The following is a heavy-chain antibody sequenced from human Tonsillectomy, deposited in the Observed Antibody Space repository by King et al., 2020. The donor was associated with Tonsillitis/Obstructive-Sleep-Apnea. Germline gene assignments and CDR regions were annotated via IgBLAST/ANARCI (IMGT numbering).Heavy chain of an antibody. J-gene: IGHJ4*02. D-gene: IGHD3-10*01. CDR2: INPNSGGT. CDR1: GYTFTGYY. Sequence: QLVQSGAEVKKPGASVKVSCKASGYTFTGYYMHWVRQAPGQGLEWMGWINPNSGGTNYAQKCQGRVTMTRDTSISTAYMELSRLRSDDTAVYYCARGITMVRGVILNDYWGQGTLVTVSS. CDR3: ARGITMVRGVILNDY. V-gene: IGHV1-2*02.